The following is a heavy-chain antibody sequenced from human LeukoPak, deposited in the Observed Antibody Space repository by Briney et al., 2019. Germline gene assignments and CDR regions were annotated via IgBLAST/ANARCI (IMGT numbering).Heavy chain of an antibody. CDR2: INHSGST. V-gene: IGHV4-39*07. Sequence: PSETLSLTCTVSGGSVSSGRYYWTWIRQPPGKGLEWIGEINHSGSTNYNPSLKSRVTISVDTSKNQFSLKLSSVTAADTAVYYCARGYSSSWSRLIGAFDIWGQGTMVTVSS. J-gene: IGHJ3*02. CDR3: ARGYSSSWSRLIGAFDI. D-gene: IGHD6-13*01. CDR1: GGSVSSGRYY.